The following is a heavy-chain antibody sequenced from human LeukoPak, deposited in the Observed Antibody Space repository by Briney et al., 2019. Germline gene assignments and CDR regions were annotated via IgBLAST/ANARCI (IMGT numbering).Heavy chain of an antibody. D-gene: IGHD5-12*01. CDR3: ARAIEATRRSTGTCNYFDY. CDR2: IASSSSYT. Sequence: GGSLRLSCAASGFTFSDYYMSWIRRAPGKGLEWVSYIASSSSYTNYADSVKGRFTISRDNAKNSLYLQMNSLRAEDTAVYYCARAIEATRRSTGTCNYFDYWGQGTLVTVSS. CDR1: GFTFSDYY. J-gene: IGHJ4*02. V-gene: IGHV3-11*06.